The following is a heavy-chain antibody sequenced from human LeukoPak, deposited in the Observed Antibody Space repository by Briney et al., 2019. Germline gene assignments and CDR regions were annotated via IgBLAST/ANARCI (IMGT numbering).Heavy chain of an antibody. CDR1: GGSINSSDSY. D-gene: IGHD1-1*01. J-gene: IGHJ4*02. CDR3: ATSARNDFHSFDV. V-gene: IGHV4-39*07. CDR2: IYYLRTT. Sequence: SETLSLTCTVSGGSINSSDSYWGWIRQPPGRGLEWSANIYYLRTTYHNLSLKSRVNLSVDKSKNRLSLKLRSVTAAATAVYYCATSARNDFHSFDVWGQGALVSVSS.